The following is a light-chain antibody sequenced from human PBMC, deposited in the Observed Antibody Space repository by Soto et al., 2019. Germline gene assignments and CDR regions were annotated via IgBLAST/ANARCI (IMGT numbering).Light chain of an antibody. CDR3: QQYFSIPMFT. CDR1: RSALFSAGNKNY. CDR2: WAS. J-gene: IGKJ2*01. V-gene: IGKV4-1*01. Sequence: DFVLTQSPDSLDVSLGETATISCNTSRSALFSAGNKNYIAWYQRRPGQPLKLLFYWASTRASGVSDRFSGSGSGTDFTLTISSLQPEDAAVYYCQQYFSIPMFTFAQGTKLQI.